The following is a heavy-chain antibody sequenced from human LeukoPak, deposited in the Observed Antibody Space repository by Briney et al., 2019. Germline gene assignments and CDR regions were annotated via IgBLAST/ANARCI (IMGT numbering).Heavy chain of an antibody. Sequence: LPGGSLRLSCAASGFTFSSYAMSWVRQAPGKGLEWVSVFYVGGATYYADSVKGRFTISRDNSENTLYLQMNSLRAEDTAVYYCARGDGYNFFDYWGQGTLVTVSS. V-gene: IGHV3-23*03. CDR2: FYVGGAT. CDR3: ARGDGYNFFDY. CDR1: GFTFSSYA. D-gene: IGHD5-24*01. J-gene: IGHJ4*02.